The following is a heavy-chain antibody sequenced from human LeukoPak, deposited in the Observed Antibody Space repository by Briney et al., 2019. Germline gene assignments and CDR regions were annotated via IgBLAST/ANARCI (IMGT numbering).Heavy chain of an antibody. V-gene: IGHV3-30*18. CDR1: GFTFSSYG. CDR3: AKAPYDSSGYELHVFDY. CDR2: ISYDGSNK. Sequence: GRSLRLSCAASGFTFSSYGMHWVRQAPGKGLEWVAGISYDGSNKYYADSVKGRFTISRDNSKNTLYLQMNSLRAEDTAVYYCAKAPYDSSGYELHVFDYWGQGTLVTVSS. J-gene: IGHJ4*02. D-gene: IGHD3-22*01.